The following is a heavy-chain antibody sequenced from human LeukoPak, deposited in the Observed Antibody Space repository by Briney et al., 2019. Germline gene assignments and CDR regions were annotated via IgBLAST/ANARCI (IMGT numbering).Heavy chain of an antibody. D-gene: IGHD5-12*01. CDR3: ARAGGSGYDI. CDR2: TSAYNGNT. CDR1: VYTFTSYG. V-gene: IGHV1-18*04. J-gene: IGHJ4*02. Sequence: ASVKVSCKASVYTFTSYGTSWVRQAPGQGREWMGWTSAYNGNTNYAQKLQGRDTLTTDTSTSTTYMDLRSLRSDETAVYYCARAGGSGYDIWGQGTLVTVSS.